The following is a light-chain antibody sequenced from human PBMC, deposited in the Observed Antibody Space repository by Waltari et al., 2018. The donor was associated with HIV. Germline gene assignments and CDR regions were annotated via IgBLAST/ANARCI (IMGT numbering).Light chain of an antibody. CDR2: EVS. Sequence: QSALTQPASVSGSPGQSITISCTGTSSDVRGYNYVPWYQPHPGKAPKLMIYEVSNRPSGVSNRFYGSKSGNTASLTISGLQAEDEADYYCSSYTSSSTNVFGTGTKVTVL. J-gene: IGLJ1*01. V-gene: IGLV2-14*01. CDR1: SSDVRGYNY. CDR3: SSYTSSSTNV.